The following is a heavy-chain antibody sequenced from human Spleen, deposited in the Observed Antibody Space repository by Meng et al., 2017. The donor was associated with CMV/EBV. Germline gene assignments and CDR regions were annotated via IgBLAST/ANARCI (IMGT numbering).Heavy chain of an antibody. Sequence: GGSLRLSCAASGFTFSNYAMSWVRQAPGKGLEWVSAISGSGGSTYYADSVKGRFTISRDNSKNTLYLQMNSLRAEDTAVYYCAKALRPYYDSSGSYFDLWGRGTLVTVSS. CDR2: ISGSGGST. CDR1: GFTFSNYA. D-gene: IGHD3-22*01. CDR3: AKALRPYYDSSGSYFDL. J-gene: IGHJ2*01. V-gene: IGHV3-23*01.